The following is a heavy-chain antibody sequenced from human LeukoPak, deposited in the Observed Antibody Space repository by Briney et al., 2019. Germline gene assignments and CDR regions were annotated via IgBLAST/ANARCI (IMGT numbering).Heavy chain of an antibody. D-gene: IGHD3-16*01. CDR1: GFTFRSYW. CDR2: IKPDGSEK. J-gene: IGHJ4*02. V-gene: IGHV3-7*04. CDR3: AGHGHDGGLDY. Sequence: QSGGSLRLSCAASGFTFRSYWMSWVRQAPGKGLEWVANIKPDGSEKYYVDSVRGRFTISRDNAKNSLSLQMNSLRAEDTAVYYCAGHGHDGGLDYWGQGTLVTASS.